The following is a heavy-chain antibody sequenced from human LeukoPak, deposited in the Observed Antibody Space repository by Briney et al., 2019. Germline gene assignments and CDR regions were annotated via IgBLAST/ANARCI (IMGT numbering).Heavy chain of an antibody. D-gene: IGHD6-19*01. CDR1: GFTFSSYA. J-gene: IGHJ4*01. CDR3: AKLGSRGWFYFYY. V-gene: IGHV3-23*01. Sequence: GGSLRLSCAASGFTFSSYAMSWVRQAPGKGLEWVSAISGSGGSTYYADSVKGRFTISRDNSKNTLYLQMNSLRAEDTAVYYWAKLGSRGWFYFYYWGQGTPVTVPS. CDR2: ISGSGGST.